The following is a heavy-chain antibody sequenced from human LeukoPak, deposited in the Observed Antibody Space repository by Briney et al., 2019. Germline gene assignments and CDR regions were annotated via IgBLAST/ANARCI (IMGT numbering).Heavy chain of an antibody. V-gene: IGHV3-23*01. Sequence: PGGSQRLSCAASGFTFSSHAMSWVRQAPGKGLEWVSDVSGSGTSTNYADSVKGRLTISRDNSKNTLYLQMNNLRAEDTAVYYCAKVGRASWAPYYFDYWGQGTLVTVSS. CDR2: VSGSGTST. D-gene: IGHD2-2*01. CDR1: GFTFSSHA. CDR3: AKVGRASWAPYYFDY. J-gene: IGHJ4*02.